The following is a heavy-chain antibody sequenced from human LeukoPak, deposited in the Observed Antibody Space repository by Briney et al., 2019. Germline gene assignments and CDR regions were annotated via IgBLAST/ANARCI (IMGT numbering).Heavy chain of an antibody. CDR3: ANTRLHSSGWL. V-gene: IGHV4-39*01. CDR2: IYYSGST. J-gene: IGHJ4*02. CDR1: GGSISSSSYY. D-gene: IGHD6-19*01. Sequence: KTSETLSLTWTVSGGSISSSSYYWGWIRQPPGKGLEWIGSIYYSGSTYYNPSLKSRVTISVDTSKNQFSLKLSSVTAADTAVYYCANTRLHSSGWLWGQGTLVTVSS.